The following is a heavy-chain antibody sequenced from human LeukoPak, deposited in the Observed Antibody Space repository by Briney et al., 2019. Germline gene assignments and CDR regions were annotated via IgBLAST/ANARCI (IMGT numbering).Heavy chain of an antibody. D-gene: IGHD3-22*01. CDR1: GYTFTSYG. CDR3: ARDYGGFDDSSGLDYFDY. J-gene: IGHJ4*02. V-gene: IGHV1-18*01. CDR2: ISAYNGNT. Sequence: ASVKVSCKASGYTFTSYGISWVRQAPGQGLEWMGWISAYNGNTNYAQKLQGRVTMTTDTSTSTAYMELRSLRSDDTAVYYCARDYGGFDDSSGLDYFDYWGQGTLVTVSS.